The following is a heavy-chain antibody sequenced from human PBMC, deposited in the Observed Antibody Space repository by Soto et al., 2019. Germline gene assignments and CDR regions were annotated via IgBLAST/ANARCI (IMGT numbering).Heavy chain of an antibody. V-gene: IGHV4-59*01. CDR2: IYYSGST. Sequence: SETLSLTCTVSGGSISSYYWSWIRQPPGKGLEWIGYIYYSGSTNYNPSLKSRVTISVDTSKNQFSLKLSSVTAADTAVYYCARDRRELQGYYGMDVWGQGTTVTVSS. J-gene: IGHJ6*02. CDR1: GGSISSYY. CDR3: ARDRRELQGYYGMDV. D-gene: IGHD1-26*01.